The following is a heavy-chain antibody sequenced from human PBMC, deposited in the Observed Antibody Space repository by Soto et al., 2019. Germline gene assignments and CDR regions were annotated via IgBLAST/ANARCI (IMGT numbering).Heavy chain of an antibody. J-gene: IGHJ6*03. D-gene: IGHD4-4*01. Sequence: SETLSLTCSVSGDSISSYYWTWIRQPPGKGLEWIGYIYYSGSTTYNPSLKSRVTISVDTSKNQFSLRLSSVTAADTGVYYCARRVYGNYFHYYYMDVWGKGSSVTVSS. CDR1: GDSISSYY. CDR3: ARRVYGNYFHYYYMDV. CDR2: IYYSGST. V-gene: IGHV4-59*08.